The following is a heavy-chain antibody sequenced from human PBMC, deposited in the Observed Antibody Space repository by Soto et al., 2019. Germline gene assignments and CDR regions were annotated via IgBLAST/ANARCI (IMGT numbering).Heavy chain of an antibody. CDR2: ISAYNGNT. CDR1: GYTXTSYG. CDR3: ARDWDDFWSGYYGYFDY. Sequence: SXKVSYKASGYTXTSYGIGVVRQAPGQGLVWMGWISAYNGNTNYAQKLQGRVTRTTYTSTSTAYMELRSLIHDDTAVYYSARDWDDFWSGYYGYFDYWGQGTLVTVSS. J-gene: IGHJ4*02. V-gene: IGHV1-18*01. D-gene: IGHD3-3*01.